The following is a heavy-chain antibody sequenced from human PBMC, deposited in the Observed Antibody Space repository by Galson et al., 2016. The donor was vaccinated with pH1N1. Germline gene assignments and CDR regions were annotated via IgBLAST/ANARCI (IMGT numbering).Heavy chain of an antibody. CDR2: IKEDGSER. V-gene: IGHV3-7*01. Sequence: SLRLSCAASAFTFSRYRMSWVRQAPGKGLEWVANIKEDGSERYYVDSVKGRFTIYRDNAKKTLYLQMNSLRAEDTAVYYCARDGNFWSGLGYSYYYYMDVWGKGTTVIVSS. CDR3: ARDGNFWSGLGYSYYYYMDV. J-gene: IGHJ6*03. CDR1: AFTFSRYR. D-gene: IGHD3-3*01.